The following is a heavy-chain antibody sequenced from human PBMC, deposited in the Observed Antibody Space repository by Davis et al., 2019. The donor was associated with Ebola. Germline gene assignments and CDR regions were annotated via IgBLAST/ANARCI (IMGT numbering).Heavy chain of an antibody. CDR2: IWYDGSNK. D-gene: IGHD3-3*01. CDR1: GFTFSRYA. CDR3: TRDGRYYDFWSGYFDV. Sequence: GESLKISCAASGFTFSRYAMHWVRQAPGKGLEWVAVIWYDGSNKYYADSVKGRFTISRDNSNNTLYLQMNSLRAEDTAVYYCTRDGRYYDFWSGYFDVWGRGTTVTVSS. J-gene: IGHJ6*04. V-gene: IGHV3-33*01.